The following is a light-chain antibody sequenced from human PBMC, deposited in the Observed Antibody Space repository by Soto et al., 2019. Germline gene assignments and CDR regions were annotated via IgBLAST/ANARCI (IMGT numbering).Light chain of an antibody. V-gene: IGKV3-20*01. CDR1: QTVSTTY. Sequence: IVLTQSPGTLSLSPGQIATLSCRASQTVSTTYLAWYQQKPGQAPRLLIDGTSTRATGVPDRFSGSGSVTDFTLTISSLEPEDFAVYYCQQYGNSPRYTFGQGTKLEIK. CDR2: GTS. J-gene: IGKJ2*01. CDR3: QQYGNSPRYT.